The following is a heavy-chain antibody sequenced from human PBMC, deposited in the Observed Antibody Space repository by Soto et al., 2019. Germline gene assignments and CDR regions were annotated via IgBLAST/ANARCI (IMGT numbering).Heavy chain of an antibody. D-gene: IGHD4-4*01. CDR2: INHSGST. Sequence: SETLSLTCAVYGGSFSGYYWSWIRQPPGKGLEWIGEINHSGSTNYNPSLKSRVTISVDTSKNQFSLKLSSVTAADTAVYYCARLRTTVTIYYYYGMDVWGQGTTVTVSS. V-gene: IGHV4-34*01. CDR3: ARLRTTVTIYYYYGMDV. CDR1: GGSFSGYY. J-gene: IGHJ6*02.